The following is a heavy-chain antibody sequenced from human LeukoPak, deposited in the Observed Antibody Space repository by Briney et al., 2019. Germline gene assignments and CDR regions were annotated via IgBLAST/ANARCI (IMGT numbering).Heavy chain of an antibody. CDR2: IRFDGSNY. CDR1: GFTFSSYG. D-gene: IGHD3-10*01. V-gene: IGHV3-30*02. J-gene: IGHJ3*02. CDR3: AREVDSGPKRLFRGVPTPVSAFDI. Sequence: GGSLRLSCAASGFTFSSYGMHWVRQSPGKGLECVAFIRFDGSNYSYADSVKGRFTISRDNSKNTLYLQMNSLRAEDTAVYYCAREVDSGPKRLFRGVPTPVSAFDIWGQGTMVTVSS.